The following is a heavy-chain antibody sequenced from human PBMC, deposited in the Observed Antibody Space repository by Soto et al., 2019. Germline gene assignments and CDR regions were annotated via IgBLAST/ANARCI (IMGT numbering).Heavy chain of an antibody. Sequence: SETLSLTCTVSGGSVSSGSYYWSWIRQPPGKGLEWIGYIYYSGSTNYNPSLKSRVTISVDTSKNQFSLKLSSVTAADTAVYYCARLIRPNEHIVVVPAAILAHYYYYYGMDVWGQGTTVTVSS. CDR3: ARLIRPNEHIVVVPAAILAHYYYYYGMDV. D-gene: IGHD2-2*02. CDR1: GGSVSSGSYY. V-gene: IGHV4-61*01. J-gene: IGHJ6*02. CDR2: IYYSGST.